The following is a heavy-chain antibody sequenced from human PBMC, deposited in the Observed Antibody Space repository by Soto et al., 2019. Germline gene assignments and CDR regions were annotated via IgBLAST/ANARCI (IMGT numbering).Heavy chain of an antibody. V-gene: IGHV3-74*01. J-gene: IGHJ4*02. CDR1: GFTFSNYW. D-gene: IGHD5-18*01. CDR3: ATGGYSYGWGY. CDR2: VNPAGSAS. Sequence: EVQLVESGGGLVQPGGSLRLSCVGSGFTFSNYWIHWVRQVPGKGPVWVSRVNPAGSASSYADFVKGRFTVSRDNDKNTGYSKMNSLSADDTAVYYCATGGYSYGWGYWGQGTLVTVSS.